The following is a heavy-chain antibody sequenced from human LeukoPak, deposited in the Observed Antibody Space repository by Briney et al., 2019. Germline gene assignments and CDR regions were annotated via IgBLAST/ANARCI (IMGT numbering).Heavy chain of an antibody. Sequence: SETLSLTCTVSGYSINSGYFWTRIRQSPGKGLEWIGNIFRGGNANYKPSLKSRVTISIDTSKNQFFLKLNSVTAADTAVYYCARGPYDSCDFWGRGALVAVSS. V-gene: IGHV4-38-2*02. J-gene: IGHJ4*02. D-gene: IGHD3-22*01. CDR3: ARGPYDSCDF. CDR1: GYSINSGYF. CDR2: IFRGGNA.